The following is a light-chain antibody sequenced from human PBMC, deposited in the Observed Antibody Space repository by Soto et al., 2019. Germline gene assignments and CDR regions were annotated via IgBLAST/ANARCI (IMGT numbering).Light chain of an antibody. Sequence: QSALTQPASVSGSPGQSITISCTGTSSDIGTYNFVSWYQQHPGQAPKLMIYEVSERPSGISNRFSGSKSGNTASLTISGHQAEDEADYYCPSRAARHVLFGGGTQLTVL. J-gene: IGLJ2*01. CDR3: PSRAARHVL. CDR1: SSDIGTYNF. CDR2: EVS. V-gene: IGLV2-23*02.